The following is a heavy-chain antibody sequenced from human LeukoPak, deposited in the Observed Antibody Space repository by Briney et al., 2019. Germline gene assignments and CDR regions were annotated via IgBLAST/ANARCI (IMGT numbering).Heavy chain of an antibody. CDR1: GFTFSSYA. Sequence: PGGSLRLSCAASGFTFSSYAMSWVRQAPGKGLEWVSAISGSGGSTYYADSVKGRFTISRDNSKNTLYLQMNSLRAEDTAVYYCAKPPLWFGEFEMYNWFDPWGQGTLVTVPS. CDR3: AKPPLWFGEFEMYNWFDP. CDR2: ISGSGGST. J-gene: IGHJ5*02. V-gene: IGHV3-23*01. D-gene: IGHD3-10*01.